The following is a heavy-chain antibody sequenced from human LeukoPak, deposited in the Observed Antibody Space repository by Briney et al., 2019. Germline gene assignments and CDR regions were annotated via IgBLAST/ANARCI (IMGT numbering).Heavy chain of an antibody. J-gene: IGHJ4*02. Sequence: PGGSLRLSCAAPGFTFSGYGMPWVRQAPGKGLEWVAFIRNDGSKKYSADSVKGRFTISRDNSKNTLHLQMNSLRAEDTAVYYCARVLWNGDYPRFDYWGQGTLVTVSS. CDR2: IRNDGSKK. CDR1: GFTFSGYG. CDR3: ARVLWNGDYPRFDY. D-gene: IGHD4-17*01. V-gene: IGHV3-30*02.